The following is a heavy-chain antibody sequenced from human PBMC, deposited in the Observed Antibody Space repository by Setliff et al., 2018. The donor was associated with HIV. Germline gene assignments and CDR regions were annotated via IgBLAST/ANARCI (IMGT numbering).Heavy chain of an antibody. CDR3: ARVISGRGRELPDFDY. D-gene: IGHD6-25*01. J-gene: IGHJ4*02. V-gene: IGHV1-8*02. Sequence: ASVKVSCKASGYTLTNYDINWVRQATGQGLEWMGRMNPSGATGYAQEFQGRVTMTRDTSISTAYMELSSLRSEDTAVYYCARVISGRGRELPDFDYWGQGTQVTVS. CDR2: MNPSGAT. CDR1: GYTLTNYD.